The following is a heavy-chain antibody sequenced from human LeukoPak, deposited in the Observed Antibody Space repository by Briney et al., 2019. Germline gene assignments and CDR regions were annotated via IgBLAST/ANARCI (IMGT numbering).Heavy chain of an antibody. CDR3: AREMGVAGTESDY. J-gene: IGHJ4*02. D-gene: IGHD6-19*01. Sequence: GGSLRLSCAAPGFTFSSYWMSWVRQAPGKGLEWVANIKQDGSEKYYVDSVKGRFTISRDNAKNSLYLQMNSLRAEDTAVYYCAREMGVAGTESDYWGQGTLVTVSS. CDR2: IKQDGSEK. V-gene: IGHV3-7*01. CDR1: GFTFSSYW.